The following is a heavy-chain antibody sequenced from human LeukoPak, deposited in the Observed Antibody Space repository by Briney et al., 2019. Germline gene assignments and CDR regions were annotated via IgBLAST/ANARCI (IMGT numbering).Heavy chain of an antibody. V-gene: IGHV3-74*01. Sequence: PGGSLRLSCAASEFTFSSYWMHWVRQAPGKGLVWVSRINSDGSSTSYADSVKGRFTISRDNAKNTLYLQMNSLRAEDTAVYYCAREYYYDSSGYYSASVPLKYWGQGTLVTVSS. J-gene: IGHJ4*02. CDR1: EFTFSSYW. D-gene: IGHD3-22*01. CDR2: INSDGSST. CDR3: AREYYYDSSGYYSASVPLKY.